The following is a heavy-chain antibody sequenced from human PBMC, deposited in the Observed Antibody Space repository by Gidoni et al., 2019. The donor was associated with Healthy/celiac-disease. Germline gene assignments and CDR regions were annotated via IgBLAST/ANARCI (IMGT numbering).Heavy chain of an antibody. Sequence: QVQLVQSGSELKKPGASVKVSCKASGYTFTSYAMNWGRQAPGQGLEWMGWINTNTGNPTYAQGFTGRFVFSLDTSVSTAYLQISSLKAEDTAVYYCARDQVPLLWFGELLHYYGMDVWGQGTTVTVSS. CDR2: INTNTGNP. J-gene: IGHJ6*02. V-gene: IGHV7-4-1*02. CDR1: GYTFTSYA. CDR3: ARDQVPLLWFGELLHYYGMDV. D-gene: IGHD3-10*01.